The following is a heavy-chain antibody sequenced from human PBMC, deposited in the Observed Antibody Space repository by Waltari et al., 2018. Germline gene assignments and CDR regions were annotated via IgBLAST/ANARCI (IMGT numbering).Heavy chain of an antibody. V-gene: IGHV3-43*01. CDR1: DFTFDDYT. CDR2: ISWDGGST. J-gene: IGHJ4*02. Sequence: EVQLVESGGVVVQPGGSLRLSCAASDFTFDDYTLRWVRQAPGKGLEWVSLISWDGGSTYYADSVKGRFTISRDNSKNSLYLQMNSLRTEDTALYYCAKDLWFGDDYWGQGTLVTVSS. CDR3: AKDLWFGDDY. D-gene: IGHD3-10*01.